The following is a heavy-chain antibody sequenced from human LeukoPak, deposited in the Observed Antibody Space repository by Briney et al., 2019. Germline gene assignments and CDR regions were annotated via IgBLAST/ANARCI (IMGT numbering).Heavy chain of an antibody. J-gene: IGHJ3*02. CDR2: IWYDGSNK. CDR3: ARDHTMWNDAFDI. V-gene: IGHV3-33*08. D-gene: IGHD3-10*02. Sequence: GGSLRLSCAASGFTFSSYGMHWVRQAPGKGLEWVAVIWYDGSNKYYADSVKGRFTISRDNSKNTLYLQMNSLRAEDTAVYYCARDHTMWNDAFDIWGQGTMVTVSS. CDR1: GFTFSSYG.